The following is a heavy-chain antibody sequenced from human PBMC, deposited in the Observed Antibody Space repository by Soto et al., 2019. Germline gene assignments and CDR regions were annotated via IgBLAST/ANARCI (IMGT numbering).Heavy chain of an antibody. D-gene: IGHD3-9*01. CDR2: ISGSGGST. J-gene: IGHJ5*02. CDR1: GFTFSSYA. CDR3: AKDRLSVTGYLGWFDP. V-gene: IGHV3-23*01. Sequence: GESLKISCAASGFTFSSYAMSWVRQAPGKGLEWVSAISGSGGSTYYADSVKGRFTISRDNSKNTLYLQMNSLRAEDTAVYYCAKDRLSVTGYLGWFDPWGQGTLVTVSS.